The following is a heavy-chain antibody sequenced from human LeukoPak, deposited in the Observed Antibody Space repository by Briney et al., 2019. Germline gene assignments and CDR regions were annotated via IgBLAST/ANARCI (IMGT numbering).Heavy chain of an antibody. CDR3: ARAVADCSGTSCLYYFDC. CDR1: GFTFSSYA. Sequence: GGSLRLSCAASGFTFSSYAMNWVRQAPGKGLEWVPYISSSSNTIYYADSVKGRFTISRDNAKNSLYLQMNSLRDEDTAVFYCARAVADCSGTSCLYYFDCWGQGTLVTVSS. CDR2: ISSSSNTI. D-gene: IGHD2-2*01. V-gene: IGHV3-48*02. J-gene: IGHJ4*02.